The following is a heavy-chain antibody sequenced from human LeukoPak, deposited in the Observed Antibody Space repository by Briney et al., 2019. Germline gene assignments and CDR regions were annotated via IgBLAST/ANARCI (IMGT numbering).Heavy chain of an antibody. CDR3: ARGQRGLSFSYSYDAMDV. J-gene: IGHJ6*02. Sequence: GGSLRLACAASGFTCRSSAMSWVRQAPGRGLEWVAGISGSGGSTYYADSVKGRFTISRDNSKNTLYLQMNSLRAEDTAVYYCARGQRGLSFSYSYDAMDVWGQGTTVTVSS. CDR2: ISGSGGST. V-gene: IGHV3-23*01. D-gene: IGHD3-16*02. CDR1: GFTCRSSA.